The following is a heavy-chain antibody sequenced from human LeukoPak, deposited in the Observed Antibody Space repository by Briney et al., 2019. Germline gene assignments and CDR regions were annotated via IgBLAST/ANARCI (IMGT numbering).Heavy chain of an antibody. CDR1: GFTFSAYW. D-gene: IGHD3-10*01. CDR2: SKSDGTTT. CDR3: AGLGASTHAFDI. J-gene: IGHJ3*02. V-gene: IGHV3-74*01. Sequence: GVSLSLSCTASGFTFSAYWRQWVRQVPGKGRVWVSRSKSDGTTTSYAVSVKGRFTISRDNAKNTLFLQMNSLRAEDMAVYYCAGLGASTHAFDIWGQGTMVTVSS.